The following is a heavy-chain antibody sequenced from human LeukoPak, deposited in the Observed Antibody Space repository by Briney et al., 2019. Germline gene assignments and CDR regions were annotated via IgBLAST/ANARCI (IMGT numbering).Heavy chain of an antibody. D-gene: IGHD3-16*01. CDR1: GYTFSRYD. Sequence: ASVKVSCKASGYTFSRYDINWVRQATGQGLEWMGWMNPNSGNTGYAQKFQGRVTITRNTSISTAYMELSSLRSEDTAVYYCARVWGDGWFDPWGQGTLVTVSS. CDR2: MNPNSGNT. V-gene: IGHV1-8*03. J-gene: IGHJ5*02. CDR3: ARVWGDGWFDP.